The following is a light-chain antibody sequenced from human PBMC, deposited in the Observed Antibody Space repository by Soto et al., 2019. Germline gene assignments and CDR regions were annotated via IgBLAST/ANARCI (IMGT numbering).Light chain of an antibody. CDR3: SSYTSSNTYV. J-gene: IGLJ1*01. Sequence: QSALTQAASVSGSPGQTITISCSGTSSDVGGYNSVSWYQHHPGKAPKLLIYDVNNRPSGNSRRFSGSKSGNTASLTISGLQGEDEADYYCSSYTSSNTYVFGTGTKLTVL. CDR2: DVN. V-gene: IGLV2-14*03. CDR1: SSDVGGYNS.